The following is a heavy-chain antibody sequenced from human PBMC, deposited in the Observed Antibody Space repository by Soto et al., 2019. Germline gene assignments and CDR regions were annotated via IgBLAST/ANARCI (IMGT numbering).Heavy chain of an antibody. V-gene: IGHV4-34*01. CDR1: GGSFSGYY. Sequence: QVQLQQWGAGLLKPSETLSLTCAVYGGSFSGYYWSWIRQPTGKGLEWIGEIKHSGSTNYNPSLKSRCTISVDTSKNHFSLKLSSVTAADTAVYYCARGDPRPHYDYYGMDVWGQGTTVTVSS. CDR2: IKHSGST. CDR3: ARGDPRPHYDYYGMDV. J-gene: IGHJ6*02.